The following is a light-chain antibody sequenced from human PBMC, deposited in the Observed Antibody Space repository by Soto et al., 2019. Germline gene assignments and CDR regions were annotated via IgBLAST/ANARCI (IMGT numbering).Light chain of an antibody. CDR1: QNIISN. V-gene: IGKV3-11*01. CDR2: DAS. Sequence: EIVLTQSPDTLSLSPGERVTLSCRANQNIISNLAWYQQKPGQAPRLLIYDASNRATGIPARFSGSGSGTDFTLTISSLEPEDFAVYYCQQYNNWPTWTFGQGTKVDIK. J-gene: IGKJ1*01. CDR3: QQYNNWPTWT.